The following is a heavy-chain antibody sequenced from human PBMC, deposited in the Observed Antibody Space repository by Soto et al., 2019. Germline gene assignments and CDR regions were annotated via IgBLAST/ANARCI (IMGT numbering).Heavy chain of an antibody. CDR3: ASRDGYNWTFDY. J-gene: IGHJ4*02. V-gene: IGHV4-39*01. CDR1: GGSISSSSYY. D-gene: IGHD5-12*01. Sequence: QLQLQESVPGLVKPSETLSLTCTVSGGSISSSSYYWGWIRQPPGKGLEWIGSIYYSGSTYYNPSLMSRVTISVDTSKNRFSLKLSSVTAADTAVYYCASRDGYNWTFDYWGQGTLVTVSS. CDR2: IYYSGST.